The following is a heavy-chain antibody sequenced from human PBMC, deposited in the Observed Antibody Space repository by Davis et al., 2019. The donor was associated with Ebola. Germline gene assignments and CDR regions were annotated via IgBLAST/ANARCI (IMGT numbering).Heavy chain of an antibody. Sequence: ASVKVSCKASGYTFTGYYMHWVRQAPGQGLEWMGWINPNSGGTNYAQKFQGWVTMTRDTSTSTVYMELSSLRSEDTAVYYCARTSDDFWSGYPDYWGQGTLVTVSS. V-gene: IGHV1-2*04. D-gene: IGHD3-3*01. CDR1: GYTFTGYY. J-gene: IGHJ4*02. CDR3: ARTSDDFWSGYPDY. CDR2: INPNSGGT.